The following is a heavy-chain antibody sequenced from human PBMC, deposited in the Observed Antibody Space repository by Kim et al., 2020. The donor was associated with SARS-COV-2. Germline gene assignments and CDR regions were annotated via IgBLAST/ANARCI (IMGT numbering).Heavy chain of an antibody. D-gene: IGHD4-4*01. Sequence: SETLSLTCTVSGGSISSSSYYWGWIRQPPGKGLEWIGSIYYSGSTYYNPSPKSRVTISVDTSKNQFSLKLSSVTAADTAVYYCARQRDLDYSENLDAFDIWGQGTMVTVSS. CDR2: IYYSGST. CDR3: ARQRDLDYSENLDAFDI. J-gene: IGHJ3*02. CDR1: GGSISSSSYY. V-gene: IGHV4-39*01.